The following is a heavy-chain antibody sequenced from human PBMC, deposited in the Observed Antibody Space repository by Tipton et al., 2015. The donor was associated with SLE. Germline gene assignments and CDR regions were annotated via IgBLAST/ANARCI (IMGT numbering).Heavy chain of an antibody. V-gene: IGHV1-69*01. CDR2: IIPIFGTA. J-gene: IGHJ4*02. CDR3: ARGDGDYVEDYFDY. D-gene: IGHD4-17*01. CDR1: GGTFSSYG. Sequence: QSGPEVKKPGSSVKVSCKAPGGTFSSYGISWVRQAPGQGLEWMGGIIPIFGTANYAQKFQGRVTITADESTSTAYMELRSLRSDDTAVYYCARGDGDYVEDYFDYWGQGTLVTVSS.